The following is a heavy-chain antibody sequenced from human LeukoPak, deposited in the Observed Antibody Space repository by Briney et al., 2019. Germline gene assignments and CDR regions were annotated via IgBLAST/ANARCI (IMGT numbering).Heavy chain of an antibody. Sequence: GGSLRLSCAASGLTFSNSWMHWVRQAPGKGLVWVSRINNDGTTTSYADSVKGRFTTSRDNAKNTLYLQMNSLRAEDTAVYYCARVLGLGKDEDYQYWGQGTLVTVPS. D-gene: IGHD3-10*01. V-gene: IGHV3-74*01. CDR3: ARVLGLGKDEDYQY. CDR1: GLTFSNSW. CDR2: INNDGTTT. J-gene: IGHJ1*01.